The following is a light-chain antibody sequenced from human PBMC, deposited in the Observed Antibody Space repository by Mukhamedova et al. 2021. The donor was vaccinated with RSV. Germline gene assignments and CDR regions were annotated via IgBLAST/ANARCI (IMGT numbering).Light chain of an antibody. Sequence: DVGAYNYISWYQQYPGKAPKLMMYEVSIRPSGVSDRFSGSKSGNTASLTISGLQAEDEADYYCTSYTTSDTYVLGTGTEVTVL. J-gene: IGLJ1*01. CDR2: EVS. V-gene: IGLV2-14*01. CDR3: TSYTTSDTYV. CDR1: DVGAYNY.